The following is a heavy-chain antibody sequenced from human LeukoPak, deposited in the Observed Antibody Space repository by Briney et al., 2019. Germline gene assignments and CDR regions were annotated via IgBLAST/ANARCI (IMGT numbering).Heavy chain of an antibody. Sequence: SETLSLTCTVPGGSISSSSYYWGWIRQPPGKGLEWIGSIYYSGSTYYNPSLKSRVTISVDTSKNQFSLKLSSVTAADTAVYYCARDYGDYAYYFDYWGQGTLATVSS. CDR1: GGSISSSSYY. CDR3: ARDYGDYAYYFDY. CDR2: IYYSGST. V-gene: IGHV4-39*01. J-gene: IGHJ4*02. D-gene: IGHD4-17*01.